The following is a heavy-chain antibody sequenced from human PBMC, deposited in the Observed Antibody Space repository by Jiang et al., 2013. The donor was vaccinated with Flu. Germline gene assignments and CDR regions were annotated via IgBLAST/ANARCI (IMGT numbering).Heavy chain of an antibody. D-gene: IGHD2-15*01. CDR3: ARRRGGLVVAATPDWFDP. CDR1: GGSISSSSYY. J-gene: IGHJ5*02. CDR2: IYYSGST. V-gene: IGHV4-39*01. Sequence: GLVKPSETLSLTCTVSGGSISSSSYYWGWIRQPPGKGLEWIGSIYYSGSTYYNPSLKSRVTISVDTSKNQFSLKLSSVTAADTAVYYCARRRGGLVVAATPDWFDPWGQGTLATVSS.